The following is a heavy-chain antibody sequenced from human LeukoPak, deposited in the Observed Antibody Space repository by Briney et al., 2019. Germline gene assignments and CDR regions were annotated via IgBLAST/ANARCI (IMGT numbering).Heavy chain of an antibody. CDR3: ARDLSPPYYDILTGYYLPDY. J-gene: IGHJ4*02. V-gene: IGHV3-11*04. Sequence: GGSLRLSCAASGFTFSDYYMSWIRQAPGKGLEWVSYISSSGSTIYYADSVKGRFTISRDNAKNSLYLQMNSLRAEDTAVYYCARDLSPPYYDILTGYYLPDYWGQGTLVTVSS. CDR2: ISSSGSTI. D-gene: IGHD3-9*01. CDR1: GFTFSDYY.